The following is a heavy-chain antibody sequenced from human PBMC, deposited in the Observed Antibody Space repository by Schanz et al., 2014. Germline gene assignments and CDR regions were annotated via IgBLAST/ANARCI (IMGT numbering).Heavy chain of an antibody. J-gene: IGHJ4*02. V-gene: IGHV3-33*06. CDR1: GFTFSSYG. Sequence: QVQVVESGGGVVQPGRSLRLSCAASGFTFSSYGMHWVRQVPGKGLEWVAVVCYDGSKKYYADSVKGRFTISRDNSKNTLYLQMNSLRAEDTAVYYCAKDLAVAGDYWGQGTLVTVSS. D-gene: IGHD6-19*01. CDR2: VCYDGSKK. CDR3: AKDLAVAGDY.